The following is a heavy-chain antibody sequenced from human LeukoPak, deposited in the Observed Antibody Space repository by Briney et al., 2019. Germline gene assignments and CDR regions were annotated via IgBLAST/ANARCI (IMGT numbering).Heavy chain of an antibody. V-gene: IGHV4-31*03. CDR2: IYYSGST. CDR3: ARGVITMSFSADAFDI. D-gene: IGHD3-10*02. Sequence: PSQTLSLTCTVSGGSISSGGYYWSWIRQHPGKGLEWIGYIYYSGSTYYNSSLKSRVTISVDTSKNQFSLKLSSVTAADTAVYYCARGVITMSFSADAFDIWGQGTMVTVSS. J-gene: IGHJ3*02. CDR1: GGSISSGGYY.